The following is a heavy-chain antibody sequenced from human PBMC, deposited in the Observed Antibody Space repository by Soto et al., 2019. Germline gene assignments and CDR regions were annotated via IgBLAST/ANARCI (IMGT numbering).Heavy chain of an antibody. J-gene: IGHJ4*02. D-gene: IGHD6-19*01. CDR1: GFRFGDYA. CDR2: IRARGSGGGT. CDR3: ARTPGFSGGWYPKYFDY. V-gene: IGHV3-49*04. Sequence: GGSLRLSCTGSGFRFGDYAMAWVRQAPGKGLEWVAFIRARGSGGGTKYAASVKGRFTISRDDSKSIVHLQMSSLKTEDTAVYYCARTPGFSGGWYPKYFDYWGQGTLVTVSS.